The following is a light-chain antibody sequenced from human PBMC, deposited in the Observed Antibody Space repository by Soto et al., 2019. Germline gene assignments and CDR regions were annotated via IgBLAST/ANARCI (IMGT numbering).Light chain of an antibody. Sequence: DIQMTQFPSTLSASIGDRVTITCRASQSISTRVAWYQQKAGKAPKLLIYTASSLETGVPSRFSGSGSGTEFTLTISSLQPDDFATYYCQHYNRYSPYTFGQGTRLEIK. CDR1: QSISTR. J-gene: IGKJ2*01. CDR3: QHYNRYSPYT. V-gene: IGKV1-5*03. CDR2: TAS.